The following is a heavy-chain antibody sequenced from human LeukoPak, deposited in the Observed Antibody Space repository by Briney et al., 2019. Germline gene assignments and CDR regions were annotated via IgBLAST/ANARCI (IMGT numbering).Heavy chain of an antibody. D-gene: IGHD6-19*01. V-gene: IGHV3-9*03. CDR3: AKAVAGTTFYFDY. CDR2: ITWNSGSI. J-gene: IGHJ4*02. CDR1: GFTFDDHA. Sequence: GGSLRLSCAASGFTFDDHAMHWVRQAPGKGLEWVSSITWNSGSIGYADSVKGRFTISRDNAKNSLYLQMNSLRAEDMAVYYCAKAVAGTTFYFDYWGQGTLATVSS.